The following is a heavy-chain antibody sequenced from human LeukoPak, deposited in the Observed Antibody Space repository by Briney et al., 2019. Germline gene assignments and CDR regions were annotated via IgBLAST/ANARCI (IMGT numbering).Heavy chain of an antibody. CDR2: ISSSSSYI. J-gene: IGHJ4*02. Sequence: GGSLRLSCAASGFTFSSYSMNWVRQAPGKGLEWVSSISSSSSYIYYADSVKGRFTISRDNAKNSLYLQMNSLRAEDTAVYYCAREGAYCGGDCYLDYWGQGTLVTVSS. V-gene: IGHV3-21*01. CDR3: AREGAYCGGDCYLDY. D-gene: IGHD2-21*01. CDR1: GFTFSSYS.